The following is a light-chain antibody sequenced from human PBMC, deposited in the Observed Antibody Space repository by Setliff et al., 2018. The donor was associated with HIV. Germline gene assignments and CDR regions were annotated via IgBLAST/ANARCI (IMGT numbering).Light chain of an antibody. Sequence: VLTQEPSLTVSPGGTVTLTCGSSTGAVTSGLYPYWFQQKPGQAPRTLIYDTSNKHSWTPARFSGSLLGGKAALTLSGAQPEDEADYYCFLSYSGARRVFGGGTK. CDR3: FLSYSGARRV. J-gene: IGLJ3*02. CDR1: TGAVTSGLY. V-gene: IGLV7-46*01. CDR2: DTS.